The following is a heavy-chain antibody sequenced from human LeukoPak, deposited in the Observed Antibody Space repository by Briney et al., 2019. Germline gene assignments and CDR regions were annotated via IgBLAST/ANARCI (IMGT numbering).Heavy chain of an antibody. J-gene: IGHJ4*02. CDR3: ARDRAAVAVEVIDY. CDR2: ISSSSSYI. CDR1: GFTFSSYS. V-gene: IGHV3-21*01. Sequence: PGGSLRLSCAASGFTFSSYSMNWVRQAPGKGLEWVSSISSSSSYIYYADSVKGRFTISRGNAKNSLYLQMNSLRAEDTAVYYCARDRAAVAVEVIDYWGQGTLVTVSS. D-gene: IGHD6-19*01.